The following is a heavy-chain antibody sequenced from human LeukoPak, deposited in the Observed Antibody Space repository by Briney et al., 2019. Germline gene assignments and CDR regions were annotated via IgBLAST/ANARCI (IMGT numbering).Heavy chain of an antibody. D-gene: IGHD3-10*01. CDR3: ARDRDYYNYFEY. J-gene: IGHJ4*02. V-gene: IGHV3-7*04. CDR2: IKHDGSEK. Sequence: GGSLRLSCAASGFTLSRYWMSWVRQAPGKGLEGVANIKHDGSEKYYVDSVQGRFTISRDNAKNSLYLQMNSLRGEDTAVYYCARDRDYYNYFEYWGQGTLVTVSS. CDR1: GFTLSRYW.